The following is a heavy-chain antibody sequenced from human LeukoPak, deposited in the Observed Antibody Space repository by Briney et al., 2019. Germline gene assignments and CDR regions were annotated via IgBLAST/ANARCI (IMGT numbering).Heavy chain of an antibody. CDR2: IKSKADGETI. CDR3: TTVPSAREDY. V-gene: IGHV3-15*01. Sequence: MTGGSLRLSCAVSDFTFNSAWMNWVRQAPGKGLEWVGRIKSKADGETIDYAAPVRGRFTISRDDSNNTLFLEMNNLNVDDSAVYYCTTVPSAREDYWGQGSLVIVSS. CDR1: DFTFNSAW. J-gene: IGHJ4*02. D-gene: IGHD2-2*01.